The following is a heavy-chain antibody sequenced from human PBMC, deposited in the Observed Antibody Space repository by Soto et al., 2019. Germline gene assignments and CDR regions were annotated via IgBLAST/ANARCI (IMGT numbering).Heavy chain of an antibody. CDR1: GYIFTHFY. D-gene: IGHD3-3*01. CDR3: ARDRSIDFWSGYWNDAFDI. V-gene: IGHV1-2*06. CDR2: INPKSGET. Sequence: ASVKVSCKASGYIFTHFYIHWVRRAPGQGLEWMGLINPKSGETHYSQKFRGRVSLTRDTSTNTANMELTTLTSDDTAIYYCARDRSIDFWSGYWNDAFDIWGQGTMVTVSS. J-gene: IGHJ3*02.